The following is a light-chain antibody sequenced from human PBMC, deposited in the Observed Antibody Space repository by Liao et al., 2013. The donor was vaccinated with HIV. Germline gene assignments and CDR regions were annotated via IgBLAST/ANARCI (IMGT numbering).Light chain of an antibody. J-gene: IGLJ2*01. CDR2: YDT. CDR1: NIGSKS. V-gene: IGLV3-21*01. Sequence: SYVLTQPPSVSVAPGKTARITCEGNNIGSKSVHWYQQRPGQAPLLVIYYDTDRPSGIPDRFSGSNSGNTATLTISGTQAIDEADYHCQAWDSSTEVFGGGTKLTVL. CDR3: QAWDSSTEV.